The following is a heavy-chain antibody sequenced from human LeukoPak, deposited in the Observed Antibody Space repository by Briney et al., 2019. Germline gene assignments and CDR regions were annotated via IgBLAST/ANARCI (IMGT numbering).Heavy chain of an antibody. CDR2: ISSSGSTI. J-gene: IGHJ4*02. D-gene: IGHD3-3*01. Sequence: GGSLRLSCAASGFTFSSYEMNWVRQAPGKGLEWVSYISSSGSTIYYADSVKGRFTISRDNAKNSLYLQMNSLRAEDTAVYYCARGRYYDFWSGYLVYWGQGTLVTVSS. CDR1: GFTFSSYE. CDR3: ARGRYYDFWSGYLVY. V-gene: IGHV3-48*03.